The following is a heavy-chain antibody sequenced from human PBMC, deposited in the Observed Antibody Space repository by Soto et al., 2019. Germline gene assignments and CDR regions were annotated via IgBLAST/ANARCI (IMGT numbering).Heavy chain of an antibody. V-gene: IGHV4-34*01. CDR1: GGSFSGYY. CDR3: ARVLYGSGSYTLDY. CDR2: INHSGST. J-gene: IGHJ4*02. Sequence: QVQLQQWGAGLLKPSETLSLTCAVYGGSFSGYYWSWIRQPPGKGLEWIGEINHSGSTNYNPSLKSRVTISVDTSKNQFSLKLSSVTAADTAVYYCARVLYGSGSYTLDYWGQGTLVTVSS. D-gene: IGHD3-10*01.